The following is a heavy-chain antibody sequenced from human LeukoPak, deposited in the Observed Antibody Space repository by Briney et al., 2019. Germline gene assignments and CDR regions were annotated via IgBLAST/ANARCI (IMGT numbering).Heavy chain of an antibody. D-gene: IGHD3-22*01. CDR2: IIPIFGTA. Sequence: ASVKVSCKASGYAFTRHYMHWVRQAPGQGLEWMGGIIPIFGTANYAQKFQGRVTITADESTSTAYMELSSLRSEDTAVYYCARAQYYYDSSGYYWAYWGQGTLVTVSS. J-gene: IGHJ4*02. CDR1: GYAFTRHY. V-gene: IGHV1-69*13. CDR3: ARAQYYYDSSGYYWAY.